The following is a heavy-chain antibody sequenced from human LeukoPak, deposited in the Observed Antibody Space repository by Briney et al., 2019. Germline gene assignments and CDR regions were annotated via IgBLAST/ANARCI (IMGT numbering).Heavy chain of an antibody. D-gene: IGHD3-3*01. V-gene: IGHV1-8*01. CDR2: MNPNSGNT. CDR1: GYTFTSYD. J-gene: IGHJ5*02. Sequence: GASVKVSCKASGYTFTSYDINWVRQATGQGLEWMGWMNPNSGNTGYAQKFQGRVTMTRNTSTSTAYMELSSLRSEDTAVYYCARKNSNYDFWSGYSRNWFDPWGQGTLVTVSS. CDR3: ARKNSNYDFWSGYSRNWFDP.